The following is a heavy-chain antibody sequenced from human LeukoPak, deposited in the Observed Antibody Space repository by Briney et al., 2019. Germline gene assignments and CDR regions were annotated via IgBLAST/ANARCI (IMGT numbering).Heavy chain of an antibody. CDR3: ARFRKAVGAFDI. J-gene: IGHJ3*02. V-gene: IGHV1-46*01. CDR2: INPSSGST. Sequence: ASVKVSCKASGYTFTSYYMHWVRQAPGQGLEWMGIINPSSGSTSYAQKFQGRVTMTRDMSTSTVYMELSSLRSEDTAVYYCARFRKAVGAFDIWGQGTMVTVSS. CDR1: GYTFTSYY.